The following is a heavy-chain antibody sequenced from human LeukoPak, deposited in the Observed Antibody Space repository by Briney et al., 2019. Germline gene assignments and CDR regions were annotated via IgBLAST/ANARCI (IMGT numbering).Heavy chain of an antibody. CDR1: GINFNTAA. D-gene: IGHD6-19*01. V-gene: IGHV1-58*02. J-gene: IGHJ4*02. Sequence: ASVKVSCKASGINFNTAAMRWVRQSRGHRLEWIGWIVVDSDTAKYAQKFQDRVTITSDMSTSTALMELSSLTAEDTGVYYCAAIVPVAGGDYWGQGTLLAVSS. CDR3: AAIVPVAGGDY. CDR2: IVVDSDTA.